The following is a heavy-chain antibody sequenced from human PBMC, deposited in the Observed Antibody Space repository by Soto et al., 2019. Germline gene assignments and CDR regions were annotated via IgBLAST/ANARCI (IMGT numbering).Heavy chain of an antibody. CDR1: GYSFNAYW. CDR2: IYPGDSDT. Sequence: GESLKISCKTSGYSFNAYWIGWVRQMPGKGLEWMGIIYPGDSDTRYSPSFQGQVTIAADKSISTAYLQCSSLKASDTAMYYCARPWGYCSSTSCPLAVWVQGTTVTVSS. V-gene: IGHV5-51*01. CDR3: ARPWGYCSSTSCPLAV. D-gene: IGHD2-2*01. J-gene: IGHJ6*02.